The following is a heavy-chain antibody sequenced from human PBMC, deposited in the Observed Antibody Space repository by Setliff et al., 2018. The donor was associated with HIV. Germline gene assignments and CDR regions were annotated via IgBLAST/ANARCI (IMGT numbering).Heavy chain of an antibody. Sequence: SVKVSCKTSGGSFRTSVISWVRQAPGQGLEWVGGILPFLGMGDFAQKFQGRVTITADESTSTAYMELSSLRSEDTAFYYCARSAHDSETGYWGQGTLVTV. V-gene: IGHV1-69*10. J-gene: IGHJ4*02. D-gene: IGHD5-12*01. CDR2: ILPFLGMG. CDR1: GGSFRTSV. CDR3: ARSAHDSETGY.